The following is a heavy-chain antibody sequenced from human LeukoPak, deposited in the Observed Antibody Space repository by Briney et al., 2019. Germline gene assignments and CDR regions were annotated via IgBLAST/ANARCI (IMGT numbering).Heavy chain of an antibody. D-gene: IGHD1-26*01. V-gene: IGHV3-53*01. CDR2: IYSAGNT. Sequence: PGGSLRLSCAASAFTVSGNYMSWVRQAPGKGLEWVSAIYSAGNTYYADSVKGRFTISRDNSKNTLYLQMNSLRAEDTAVYYCAKDRSRIVGATFDYWGQGTLVTVSS. J-gene: IGHJ4*02. CDR3: AKDRSRIVGATFDY. CDR1: AFTVSGNY.